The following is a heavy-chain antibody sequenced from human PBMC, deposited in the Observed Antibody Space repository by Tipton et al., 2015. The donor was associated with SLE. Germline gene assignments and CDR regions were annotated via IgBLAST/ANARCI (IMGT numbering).Heavy chain of an antibody. J-gene: IGHJ4*02. Sequence: QLVQSGAEVKKPGASVKVSCKASGYTFTSYGISWVRQAPGQGLEWMGWISAYNGNTNYEQKLQGRVTMTTDTSTSTAHMELRSLRSDDPAVYYCARDQDVVGVPSSDYWGQGTLVTVSS. D-gene: IGHD1-26*01. CDR2: ISAYNGNT. CDR1: GYTFTSYG. CDR3: ARDQDVVGVPSSDY. V-gene: IGHV1-18*01.